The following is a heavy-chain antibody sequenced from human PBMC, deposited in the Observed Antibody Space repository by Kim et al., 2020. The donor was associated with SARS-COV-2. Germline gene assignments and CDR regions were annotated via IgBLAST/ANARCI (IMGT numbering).Heavy chain of an antibody. Sequence: STHDNPSLKSRVTMSVDTSKNQFSLKLSSVTAADTAVYYCAREMVYYYMDVWGKGTTVTVSS. D-gene: IGHD2-8*01. V-gene: IGHV4-4*07. CDR3: AREMVYYYMDV. CDR2: ST. J-gene: IGHJ6*03.